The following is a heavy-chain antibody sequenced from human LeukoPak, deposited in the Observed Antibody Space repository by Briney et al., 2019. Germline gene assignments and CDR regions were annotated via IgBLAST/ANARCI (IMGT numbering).Heavy chain of an antibody. CDR3: ARRAPRYCSGGSCEYFQH. V-gene: IGHV4-34*01. CDR2: INHSGST. CDR1: GGSFSGYY. D-gene: IGHD2-15*01. Sequence: NPSETLSLTCAVYGGSFSGYYWSWIRQPPGKGLERIGEINHSGSTNYNPSLKSRVTISVDTSKNQFSLKLSSVTAADTAVYYCARRAPRYCSGGSCEYFQHWGQGTLVTVSS. J-gene: IGHJ1*01.